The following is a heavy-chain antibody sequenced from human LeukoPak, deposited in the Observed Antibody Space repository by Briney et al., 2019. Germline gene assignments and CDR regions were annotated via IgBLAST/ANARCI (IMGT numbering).Heavy chain of an antibody. CDR3: ARASLVYYDILTGYYSP. V-gene: IGHV4-34*01. J-gene: IGHJ5*02. CDR2: INHSGST. Sequence: SETLSLTCAVYGGSFSGYYWSWIRQPPGKGLEWIGEINHSGSTNYNPSLKSRVTISVDTSKNQFSLKLSSVTAADTAVYYCARASLVYYDILTGYYSPWGQGTLVTVSS. CDR1: GGSFSGYY. D-gene: IGHD3-9*01.